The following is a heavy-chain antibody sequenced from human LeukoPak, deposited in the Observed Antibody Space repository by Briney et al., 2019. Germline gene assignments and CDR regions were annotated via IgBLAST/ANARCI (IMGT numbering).Heavy chain of an antibody. J-gene: IGHJ6*02. CDR3: ARVLVAGSRGYYYGMDV. V-gene: IGHV1-2*02. CDR2: INPNSGGT. D-gene: IGHD2-15*01. Sequence: ASVTVSCKASGYTFTAYYMEWVRQAPGQGLEWMGWINPNSGGTNYAQKFQGRVTMTRDTSISTAYMELSSLRSDDTAVYYCARVLVAGSRGYYYGMDVWGQGTTVTVSS. CDR1: GYTFTAYY.